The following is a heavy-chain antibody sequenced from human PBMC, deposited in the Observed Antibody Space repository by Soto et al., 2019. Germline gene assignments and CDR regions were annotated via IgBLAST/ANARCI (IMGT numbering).Heavy chain of an antibody. V-gene: IGHV3-21*01. J-gene: IGHJ4*02. CDR1: GFTFSSYS. CDR3: ARDAIYGDYAQDY. CDR2: ISYTSHHI. D-gene: IGHD4-17*01. Sequence: GGSLRLSCAASGFTFSSYSMNWVRQAPGKGLEWVSSISYTSHHIYYADSVKGRFTISRDNAKSSLYLQMHGLRAEDTAVYYCARDAIYGDYAQDYWGQGTLVTVSS.